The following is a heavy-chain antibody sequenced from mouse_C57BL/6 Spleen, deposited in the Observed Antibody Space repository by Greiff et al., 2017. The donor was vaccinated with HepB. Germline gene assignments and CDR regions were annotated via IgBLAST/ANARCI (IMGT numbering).Heavy chain of an antibody. V-gene: IGHV1-54*01. J-gene: IGHJ1*03. CDR2: INPGSGGT. CDR3: AREGERYWYFDV. Sequence: QVQLKQSGAELVRPGTSVKVSCKASGYAFTNYLIEWVKQRPGQGLEWIGVINPGSGGTNYNEKFKGKATLTADKSSSTAYMQLSSLTSEDSAVYFCAREGERYWYFDVWGTGTTVTVSS. CDR1: GYAFTNYL.